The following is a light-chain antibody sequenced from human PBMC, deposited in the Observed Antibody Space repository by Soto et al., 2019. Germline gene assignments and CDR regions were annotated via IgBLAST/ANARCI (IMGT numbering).Light chain of an antibody. CDR1: QSVGSN. Sequence: EIVMTQSPATLSRSPGERATLSCRASQSVGSNLAWYQQKPGQPHRLLIYGAYSRATGVQARFSGSGSQTHFTLSIRSLQSEDFAFYYCQQYNNWPITVGQGTRLETK. J-gene: IGKJ5*01. CDR3: QQYNNWPIT. CDR2: GAY. V-gene: IGKV3D-15*01.